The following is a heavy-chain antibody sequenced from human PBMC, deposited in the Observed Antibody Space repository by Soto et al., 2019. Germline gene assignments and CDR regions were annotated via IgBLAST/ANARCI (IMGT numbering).Heavy chain of an antibody. V-gene: IGHV4-30-4*01. CDR2: IYYSGST. J-gene: IGHJ5*02. CDR1: GGSISSGDYY. D-gene: IGHD3-22*01. Sequence: QVQLQESGPGLVKPSQTLSLTCTVSGGSISSGDYYWSWIRQPPGKGLEWIGYIYYSGSTSYNPSLKSRVTITAGTSKTQFSLKLSSVTAADTAVYYCAGGAASSGYASIGFDPWGQGTLVTVSS. CDR3: AGGAASSGYASIGFDP.